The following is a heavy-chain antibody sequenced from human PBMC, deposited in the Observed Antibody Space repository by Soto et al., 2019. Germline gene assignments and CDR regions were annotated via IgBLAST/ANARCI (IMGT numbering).Heavy chain of an antibody. CDR3: TRDPQLPLYYYYGMDV. Sequence: PGGSLRLSCTASGFTFGDYAMSWFRQAPGKGLEWVGFIRSKAYGGTTEYAASVKGRFTIPRDDSKSIAYLQMNSLKTEDTAVYYCTRDPQLPLYYYYGMDVWGQGTTVTVSS. D-gene: IGHD2-2*01. CDR1: GFTFGDYA. J-gene: IGHJ6*02. CDR2: IRSKAYGGTT. V-gene: IGHV3-49*03.